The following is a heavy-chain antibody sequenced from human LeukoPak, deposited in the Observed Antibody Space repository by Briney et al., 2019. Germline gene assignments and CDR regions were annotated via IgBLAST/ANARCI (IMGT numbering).Heavy chain of an antibody. D-gene: IGHD3-10*01. CDR2: INHSGST. CDR3: ASRPPGEYYYGSGSYNWFDS. CDR1: GGSFSGYY. Sequence: SETLSLTCAVYGGSFSGYYWSWIRQPPGKGLEWIGEINHSGSTNYNPSLKSRVTISVDTSKNQFSLKLSSVTAADTAVYYCASRPPGEYYYGSGSYNWFDSWGQGTLVTVSS. J-gene: IGHJ5*01. V-gene: IGHV4-34*01.